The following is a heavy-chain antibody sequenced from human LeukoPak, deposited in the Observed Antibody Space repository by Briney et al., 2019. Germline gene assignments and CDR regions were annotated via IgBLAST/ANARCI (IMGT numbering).Heavy chain of an antibody. CDR1: GGSISSYY. V-gene: IGHV4-59*08. Sequence: SETLSLTCTVSGGSISSYYWSWIRQPPEKGLEWIGYVHYSGSTTYNPSLKSRVVISVDTSKTHFSLKLTSVTAADTAVYYCATSTRSRGPAFDIWGQGIVVTVSS. D-gene: IGHD2-2*01. CDR2: VHYSGST. J-gene: IGHJ3*02. CDR3: ATSTRSRGPAFDI.